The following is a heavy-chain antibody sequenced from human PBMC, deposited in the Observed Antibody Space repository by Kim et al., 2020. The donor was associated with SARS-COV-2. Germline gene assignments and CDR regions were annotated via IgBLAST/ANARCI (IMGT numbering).Heavy chain of an antibody. CDR2: IYYSGST. CDR3: ARTVDYDFWSGYYPWFDP. D-gene: IGHD3-3*01. CDR1: GGSISSSSYY. V-gene: IGHV4-39*01. Sequence: SETLSLTCTVSGGSISSSSYYWGWIRQPPGKGLEWIGSIYYSGSTYYNPSLKSRVTISVDTSKNQFSLKLSSVTAADTAVYYCARTVDYDFWSGYYPWFDPWGQGTLVTVSS. J-gene: IGHJ5*02.